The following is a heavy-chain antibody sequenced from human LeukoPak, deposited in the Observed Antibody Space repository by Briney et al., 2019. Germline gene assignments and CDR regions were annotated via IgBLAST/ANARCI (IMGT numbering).Heavy chain of an antibody. CDR2: INHSGST. CDR1: GGSFSGYY. J-gene: IGHJ4*02. CDR3: ARGRSV. V-gene: IGHV4-34*01. Sequence: TASETLSLTCAVYGGSFSGYYCGWIRQPPGKGLEWIGEINHSGSTNYNPSLKSRVTISVDTSKNQFSLKLSSVTAADRAVYYCARGRSVWGQGTLVTVSS.